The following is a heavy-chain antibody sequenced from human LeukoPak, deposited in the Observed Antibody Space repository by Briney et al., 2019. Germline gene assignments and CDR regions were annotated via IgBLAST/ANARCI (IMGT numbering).Heavy chain of an antibody. D-gene: IGHD3-22*01. CDR2: IRGYNGNT. J-gene: IGHJ4*02. CDR1: GYTFASYG. CDR3: ARVGYDSSGSYRFPIDY. V-gene: IGHV1-18*01. Sequence: GASVKVSCKASGYTFASYGISWVRQAPGQGFEWMGWIRGYNGNTNYAQKFQGRVTMTTDTSTSTAYMELRSLRSDDTAVYYCARVGYDSSGSYRFPIDYWGQGSLVTVSS.